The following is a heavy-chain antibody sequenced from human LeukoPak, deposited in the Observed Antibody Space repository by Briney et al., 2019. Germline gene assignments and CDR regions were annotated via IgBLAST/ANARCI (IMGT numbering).Heavy chain of an antibody. CDR1: GFTFSSYD. V-gene: IGHV3-13*01. J-gene: IGHJ3*02. CDR2: IGTAGDT. D-gene: IGHD2-15*01. CDR3: ARGHLPVVDGDSLSDAFDI. Sequence: GSLRLSCAASGFTFSSYDMHWVRQATGKGLEWVSGIGTAGDTYYRGSVKGRFTISRENAKNSLYLQITSLRLEDTAVYYCARGHLPVVDGDSLSDAFDIWGQGTMVTVSS.